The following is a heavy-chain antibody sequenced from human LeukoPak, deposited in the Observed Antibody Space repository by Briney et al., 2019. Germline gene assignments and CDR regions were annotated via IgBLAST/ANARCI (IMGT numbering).Heavy chain of an antibody. V-gene: IGHV1-46*01. CDR1: GDTFIGYY. D-gene: IGHD3-22*01. CDR3: ARGAYYYDPQGAFDI. J-gene: IGHJ3*02. CDR2: INPGGGST. Sequence: GASVRVSCKAFGDTFIGYYIHWGRLAPGQGGEWGGIINPGGGSTTYALKFQGRFTMTRDTSTNTIYMELSSLTSEDTAVYYCARGAYYYDPQGAFDIWGQGTVVTVSS.